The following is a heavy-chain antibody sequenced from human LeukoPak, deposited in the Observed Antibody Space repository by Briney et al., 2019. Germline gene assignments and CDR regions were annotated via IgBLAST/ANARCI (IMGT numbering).Heavy chain of an antibody. CDR3: ARDRWSPLGLMVRGELDY. CDR1: GYTFTSYY. CDR2: INPSGGST. J-gene: IGHJ4*02. Sequence: ASVKVSCKASGYTFTSYYMHWVRQAPGQGLEWMGIINPSGGSTSYAQKFQGRVTMTRDTSTSTVYMELSSLRSEDTAVYYCARDRWSPLGLMVRGELDYWGQGTLVTVSS. V-gene: IGHV1-46*01. D-gene: IGHD3-10*01.